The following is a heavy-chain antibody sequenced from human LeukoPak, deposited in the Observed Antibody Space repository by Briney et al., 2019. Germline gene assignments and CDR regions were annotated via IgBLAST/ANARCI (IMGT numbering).Heavy chain of an antibody. V-gene: IGHV3-48*04. J-gene: IGHJ4*02. D-gene: IGHD3-22*01. Sequence: GGSLRLSCAASGFTFSPYNMNWVRQAPGKGLEWVSYISSSSSTIYYADSVKGRFTISRDNAKNSLYLQMNSLRAEDTAVYYCAREGVGGYWDYWGQGTLVTVSS. CDR3: AREGVGGYWDY. CDR1: GFTFSPYN. CDR2: ISSSSSTI.